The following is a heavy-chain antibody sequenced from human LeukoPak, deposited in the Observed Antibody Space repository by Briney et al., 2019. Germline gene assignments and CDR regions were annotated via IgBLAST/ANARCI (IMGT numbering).Heavy chain of an antibody. CDR1: GYSFTNYW. Sequence: GESLKILCKGSGYSFTNYWIGWVRQMSGKGLEWIGIIYPGNSDTRYSPSFQGQVTISADKSISTAYLQWSTLKASDTAMYYCARTGYSSGWYGGFDIWGQGTLVTVSS. V-gene: IGHV5-51*01. D-gene: IGHD6-19*01. J-gene: IGHJ3*02. CDR3: ARTGYSSGWYGGFDI. CDR2: IYPGNSDT.